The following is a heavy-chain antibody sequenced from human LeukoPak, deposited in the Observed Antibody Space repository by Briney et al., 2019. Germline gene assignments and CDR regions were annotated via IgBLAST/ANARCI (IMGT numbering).Heavy chain of an antibody. CDR2: IYTTGST. J-gene: IGHJ3*01. D-gene: IGHD2-21*01. CDR3: ARRILRGVDAFDL. CDR1: GGSINNYY. V-gene: IGHV4-4*07. Sequence: SETLSLTCTVSGGSINNYYWRWIRQPAGKALEWIGHIYTTGSTNYNPSLKSRVTTSVDTSKSQFSLKLSSVTAADTAVYYCARRILRGVDAFDLWGQGTMVTVSS.